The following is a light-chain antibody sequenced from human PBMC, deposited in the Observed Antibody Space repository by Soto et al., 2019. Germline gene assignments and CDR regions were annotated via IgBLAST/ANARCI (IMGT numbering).Light chain of an antibody. CDR2: DAS. CDR1: QSISSW. J-gene: IGKJ1*01. V-gene: IGKV1-5*01. Sequence: DIPTPPPPSPLSASVRDKVPITCRASQSISSWLAWYQQKPGKAPSLLITDASKLESGVPPRFNGSRSETEFTLTIRNLQPDDFATYYCQQYDSVLGTFGPGTKVDIK. CDR3: QQYDSVLGT.